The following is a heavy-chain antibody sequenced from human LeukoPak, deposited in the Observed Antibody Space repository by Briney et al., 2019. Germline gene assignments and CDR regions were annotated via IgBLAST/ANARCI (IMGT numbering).Heavy chain of an antibody. J-gene: IGHJ4*02. Sequence: GGSLRLSCAASGFTFSSYSMNWVRQAPGKGLEWVSSISSSSSYIYYADSVKGRFTISRDNAKNSLYLQMNSLKAEDTAVYYCASYMFWGVIGFDYWGQGTLVTVSS. V-gene: IGHV3-21*01. D-gene: IGHD3-16*02. CDR2: ISSSSSYI. CDR3: ASYMFWGVIGFDY. CDR1: GFTFSSYS.